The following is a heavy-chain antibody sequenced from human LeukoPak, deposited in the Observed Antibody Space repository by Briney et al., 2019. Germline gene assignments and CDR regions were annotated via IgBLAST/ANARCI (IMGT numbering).Heavy chain of an antibody. D-gene: IGHD1-26*01. CDR3: ARGTYYGGMGDYFDY. CDR2: ISDNGGST. J-gene: IGHJ4*02. CDR1: GFTFSSYA. V-gene: IGHV3-23*01. Sequence: GGSLRLSCAASGFTFSSYAMSWVRQAPGKGLEWVSGISDNGGSTYYADSVKGRFTISRDNSKNTLYLQMNSLRAEDTAVYYCARGTYYGGMGDYFDYWGQGTLVTVPS.